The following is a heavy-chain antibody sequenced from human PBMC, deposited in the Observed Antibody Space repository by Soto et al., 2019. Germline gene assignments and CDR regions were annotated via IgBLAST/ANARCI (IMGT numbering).Heavy chain of an antibody. CDR2: IWSDGSNK. D-gene: IGHD1-1*01. J-gene: IGHJ5*02. CDR1: GFTFNSYG. V-gene: IGHV3-33*01. CDR3: ARDTSGWFDP. Sequence: PGGSLRLSCAASGFTFNSYGLHWVRQAPGKGLEWVAVIWSDGSNKYYGDSVKGRFTISRDNSKNTLYLQMNSLRAEDTDVYYCARDTSGWFDPWGQGTLVTVSS.